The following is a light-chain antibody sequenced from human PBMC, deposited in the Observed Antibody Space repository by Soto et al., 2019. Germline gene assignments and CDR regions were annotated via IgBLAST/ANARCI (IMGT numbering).Light chain of an antibody. CDR1: QSVSNN. Sequence: EVVMTHSPGTLSVSPGGRATLTCRASQSVSNNLAWYQQKPGQAPRLLIFGASSRATGIPARFSGSGSGTEFTLTITSLQSEDFAVYYCQQYNNWPPLSFGGGTKVDIK. CDR2: GAS. V-gene: IGKV3-15*01. CDR3: QQYNNWPPLS. J-gene: IGKJ4*01.